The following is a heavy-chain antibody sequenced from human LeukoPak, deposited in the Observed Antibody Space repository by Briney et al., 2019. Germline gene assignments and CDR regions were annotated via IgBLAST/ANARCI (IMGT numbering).Heavy chain of an antibody. CDR1: GFTFSSYW. Sequence: PGGSLRLSCAASGFTFSSYWMHWVRQAPGKGLVWVSRINSDGSSTYYADSVKGRFTISRDNSKNTLYLQMNSLRAEDTAVYYCARFITMVRGRGFDYWGQGTLVTVSS. CDR2: INSDGSST. CDR3: ARFITMVRGRGFDY. D-gene: IGHD3-10*01. J-gene: IGHJ4*02. V-gene: IGHV3-74*01.